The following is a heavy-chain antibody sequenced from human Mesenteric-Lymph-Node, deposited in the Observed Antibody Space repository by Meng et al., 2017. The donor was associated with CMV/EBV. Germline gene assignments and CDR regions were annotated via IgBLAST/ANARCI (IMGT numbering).Heavy chain of an antibody. Sequence: GESLKISCAASGFTSSSYGMHWVRQAPGKGLEWVAVIWYDGSNKYYADSVKGRFTISRDNSKNTLYLQMNSLRAEDTAVYYCAKDESGNPYGMDVWGQGTTVTVSS. J-gene: IGHJ6*02. CDR3: AKDESGNPYGMDV. D-gene: IGHD1-14*01. CDR1: GFTSSSYG. V-gene: IGHV3-33*06. CDR2: IWYDGSNK.